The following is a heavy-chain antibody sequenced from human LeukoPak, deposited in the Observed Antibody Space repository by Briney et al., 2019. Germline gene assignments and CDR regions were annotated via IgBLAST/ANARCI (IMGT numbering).Heavy chain of an antibody. D-gene: IGHD3-22*01. V-gene: IGHV3-7*03. J-gene: IGHJ4*02. CDR3: ARVSYYDSSGYYFLSYVDY. Sequence: GGSLRLSCAASGITFSRFWMSWVRQAPGKGLQWVANINQDGSEKHYVDSVRGRFTISRDNSKNTLYLQMNSLGAEDTAVYYCARVSYYDSSGYYFLSYVDYWGQGTLVTVSS. CDR2: INQDGSEK. CDR1: GITFSRFW.